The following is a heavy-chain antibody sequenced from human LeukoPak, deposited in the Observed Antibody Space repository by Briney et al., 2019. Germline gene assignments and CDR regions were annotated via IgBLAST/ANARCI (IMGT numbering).Heavy chain of an antibody. CDR1: GGSISSYY. D-gene: IGHD5-24*01. V-gene: IGHV4-59*01. J-gene: IGHJ4*02. CDR2: IYYSGST. CDR3: ARASISPFDY. Sequence: SETLSLTSTVSGGSISSYYWSWIRQPPGKGLEWIGYIYYSGSTNYNPSLKSRVTISVDTSKNQFPLKLSSVTAADTAVYYCARASISPFDYWGQGTLVTVSS.